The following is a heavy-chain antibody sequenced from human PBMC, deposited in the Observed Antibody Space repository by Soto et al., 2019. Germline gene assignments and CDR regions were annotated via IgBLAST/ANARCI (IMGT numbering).Heavy chain of an antibody. Sequence: PGGSLRLSCAASGFTFDDYAMHWVRQAPGQGREWVTGISWNCGSIGYADSVKGRFTISRDNAKNSLCLQMNSLRAEDTALYYCAKASAAMAPSYYYGMDVWGQGTTVTVSS. CDR3: AKASAAMAPSYYYGMDV. CDR2: ISWNCGSI. CDR1: GFTFDDYA. J-gene: IGHJ6*02. V-gene: IGHV3-9*01. D-gene: IGHD5-18*01.